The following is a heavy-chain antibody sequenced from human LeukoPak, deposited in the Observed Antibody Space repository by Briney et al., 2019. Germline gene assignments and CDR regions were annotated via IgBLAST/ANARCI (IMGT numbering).Heavy chain of an antibody. Sequence: PGGSLRLSCAVSGFTFGRYWMRWVRQAQGEGREWEAKINKDGGEKFFVDSVKGRFTIARDNAKNSLYLQMNSLRAEDTAVYYCARDRSSFTMIDPYYFDYWGQGTLVTVSS. J-gene: IGHJ4*02. V-gene: IGHV3-7*01. CDR1: GFTFGRYW. D-gene: IGHD3-22*01. CDR2: INKDGGEK. CDR3: ARDRSSFTMIDPYYFDY.